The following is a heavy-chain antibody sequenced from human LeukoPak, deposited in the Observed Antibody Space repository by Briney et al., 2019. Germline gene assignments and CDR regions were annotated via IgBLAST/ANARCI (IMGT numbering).Heavy chain of an antibody. CDR2: ISTYNDNT. V-gene: IGHV1-18*01. CDR3: ARDLGYCSGGSCYRNWFDP. D-gene: IGHD2-15*01. J-gene: IGHJ5*02. CDR1: GYTFTSYG. Sequence: ASVKVSCKASGYTFTSYGISWVRQALGQGLEWMGWISTYNDNTNYAQKLQGRVTMTTDTSTSTAYMELRSLGSDDTAVYYCARDLGYCSGGSCYRNWFDPWGQGTLVTVSS.